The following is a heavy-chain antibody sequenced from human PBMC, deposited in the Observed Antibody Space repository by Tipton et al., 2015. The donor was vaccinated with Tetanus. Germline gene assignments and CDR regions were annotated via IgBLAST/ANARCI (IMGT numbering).Heavy chain of an antibody. Sequence: QLVQSGAEVKRPGASVKVSCKASGYTFTNYGINWVRQAPGQGLEWMGWDSGNRGNTNYARKFQGRVTMTTDKSTNTAYMELRSLRSDDSAVYFCARLVKQWLVPEDYWGQGTLVTVSS. J-gene: IGHJ4*02. CDR1: GYTFTNYG. D-gene: IGHD6-19*01. V-gene: IGHV1-18*01. CDR2: DSGNRGNT. CDR3: ARLVKQWLVPEDY.